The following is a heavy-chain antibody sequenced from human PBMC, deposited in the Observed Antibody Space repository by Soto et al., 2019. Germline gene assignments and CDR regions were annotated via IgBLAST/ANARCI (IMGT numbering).Heavy chain of an antibody. Sequence: PGGSLRLSCAASGFTFSDSAIHWVRQASGKGLEGVGRIRSKPNSYATAYAASVKGRFTISRDDSKNTAYLQMNSLKTEDTAMYFCTRLSLAAAGTDYWGQGTLVTVSS. CDR3: TRLSLAAAGTDY. J-gene: IGHJ4*02. CDR1: GFTFSDSA. CDR2: IRSKPNSYAT. V-gene: IGHV3-73*01. D-gene: IGHD6-13*01.